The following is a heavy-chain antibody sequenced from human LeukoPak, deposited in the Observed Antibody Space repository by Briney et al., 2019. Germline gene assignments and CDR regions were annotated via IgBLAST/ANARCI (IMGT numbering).Heavy chain of an antibody. J-gene: IGHJ6*02. V-gene: IGHV4-31*03. D-gene: IGHD4-17*01. Sequence: SETLSLTCTVSGGSISSGGYYWSWIRQHPGKGLEWIGYIYYSGSTYYNPSLKSRVTISVNTSKNQFSLKLSSVTAADTAVYYCARNLVTVTTVSYGMDVWGQGTTVTVS. CDR1: GGSISSGGYY. CDR3: ARNLVTVTTVSYGMDV. CDR2: IYYSGST.